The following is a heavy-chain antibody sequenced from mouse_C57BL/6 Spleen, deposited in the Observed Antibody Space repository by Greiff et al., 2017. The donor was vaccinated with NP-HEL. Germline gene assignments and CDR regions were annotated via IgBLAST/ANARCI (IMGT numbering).Heavy chain of an antibody. D-gene: IGHD1-1*01. CDR3: AREDYYDGSSYVSLFAY. Sequence: QVQLQQSGAELVRPGASVKLSCKASGYTFTDYYINWVKQRPGQGLEWIARIYPGSGNTYYNEKFKGKATLTAEKSSSTAYMQLSSLTSEDSAVYFCAREDYYDGSSYVSLFAYWGQGTLVTVSA. V-gene: IGHV1-76*01. CDR2: IYPGSGNT. CDR1: GYTFTDYY. J-gene: IGHJ3*01.